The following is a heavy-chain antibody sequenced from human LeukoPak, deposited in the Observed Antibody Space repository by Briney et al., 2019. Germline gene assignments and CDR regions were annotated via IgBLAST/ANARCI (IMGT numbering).Heavy chain of an antibody. D-gene: IGHD3-10*01. V-gene: IGHV3-13*01. CDR1: GFTLSDYD. Sequence: GGSLRLSCAASGFTLSDYDMHWVRRGTGKGLEWVSAIGAAGDTYYQGSVRGRFTISRDNAKNSLYLQMNSLRAEDTAVYYCASYYGSGSDDYWGQGTLVTVSS. J-gene: IGHJ4*02. CDR3: ASYYGSGSDDY. CDR2: IGAAGDT.